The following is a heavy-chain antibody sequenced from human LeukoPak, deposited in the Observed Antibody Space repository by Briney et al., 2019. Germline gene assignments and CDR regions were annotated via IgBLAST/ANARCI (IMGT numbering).Heavy chain of an antibody. Sequence: PGGSLRLSCLASGYTFSSYSINWVRQAPGKGLEWVSSISVRSNYIYYADSVRGRFRISRDDVRDSLYLQMNSLRAEDTAVYYCVRLRRNSDTSGFYYYYDFWGQGTLVTVSS. D-gene: IGHD3-22*01. J-gene: IGHJ4*02. CDR2: ISVRSNYI. CDR1: GYTFSSYS. CDR3: VRLRRNSDTSGFYYYYDF. V-gene: IGHV3-21*01.